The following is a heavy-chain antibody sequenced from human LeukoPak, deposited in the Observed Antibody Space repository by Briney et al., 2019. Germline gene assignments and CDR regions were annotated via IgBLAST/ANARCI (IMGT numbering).Heavy chain of an antibody. CDR1: GYTFTSYA. CDR3: ARALLHYYGSGSYTPSDY. CDR2: INAGNGNT. V-gene: IGHV1-3*01. J-gene: IGHJ4*02. D-gene: IGHD3-10*01. Sequence: ASVKVSCKASGYTFTSYAMHWVRQAPGQRLEWMGWINAGNGNTKYSQKFQGRVTITRDTSASTAYMELSSLRSEDTAVYYCARALLHYYGSGSYTPSDYWGQGTLVTVSS.